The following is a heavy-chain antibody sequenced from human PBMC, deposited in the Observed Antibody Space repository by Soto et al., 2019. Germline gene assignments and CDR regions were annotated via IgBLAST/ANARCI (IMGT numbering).Heavy chain of an antibody. J-gene: IGHJ4*02. V-gene: IGHV4-59*01. CDR1: GDSISIYY. D-gene: IGHD4-17*01. CDR2: ISNTGNT. CDR3: ARVYGDYLDY. Sequence: PSETLSLTCTVSGDSISIYYWSWIRQPPGKGLEWIGYISNTGNTIYNPSLRSRVAMSLDTSKNQFTLKLSSVTAADTAVYYCARVYGDYLDYWGQGTLVTSPQ.